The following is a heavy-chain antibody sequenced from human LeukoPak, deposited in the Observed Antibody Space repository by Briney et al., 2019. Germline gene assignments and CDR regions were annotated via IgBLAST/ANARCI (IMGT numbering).Heavy chain of an antibody. CDR1: GYTFISYG. J-gene: IGHJ5*02. CDR2: VSAYADDT. V-gene: IGHV1-18*01. D-gene: IGHD3-3*01. CDR3: ARSHDFWSGYFRFDP. Sequence: ASVKVSCKASGYTFISYGISWVRQAPGQGLEWMGWVSAYADDTNYVQKFQGRVTMTTDTSTTTAYMELRSLRSDDTAVYYCARSHDFWSGYFRFDPWGQGTLVTVSS.